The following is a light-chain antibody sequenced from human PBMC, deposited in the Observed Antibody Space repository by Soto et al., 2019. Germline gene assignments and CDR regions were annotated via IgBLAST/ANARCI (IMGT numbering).Light chain of an antibody. J-gene: IGLJ1*01. CDR1: SSNIGSTT. CDR2: SND. CDR3: ASWDDSLNGFV. V-gene: IGLV1-44*01. Sequence: QSVLTQPPSASGTPGQRVTISCSGSSSNIGSTTVSWYQQLPGAAPKLLIYSNDQWPSGVPDRFSGSKSGTSASLAISGLQSEDEADYYCASWDDSLNGFVFGTGTKGTVL.